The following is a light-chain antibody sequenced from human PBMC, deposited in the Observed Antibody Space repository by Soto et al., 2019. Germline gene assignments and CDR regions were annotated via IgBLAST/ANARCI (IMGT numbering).Light chain of an antibody. CDR3: QQRSNWRT. V-gene: IGKV3-15*01. CDR1: QSVSSN. J-gene: IGKJ1*01. Sequence: DRVMTQSPATLSVSPGERATLSCRASQSVSSNLAWYQQEPGQAPRLLIYGASTRATGIPARFSGSGSGTEFTLTISSLQSEDFAVYYCQQRSNWRTFGQGTKVDIK. CDR2: GAS.